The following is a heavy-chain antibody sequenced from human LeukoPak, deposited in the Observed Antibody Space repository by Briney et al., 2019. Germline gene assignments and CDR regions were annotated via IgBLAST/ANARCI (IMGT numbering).Heavy chain of an antibody. CDR2: INSDGSST. CDR1: GFTFSSYW. Sequence: SGGALRLSCAASGFTFSSYWMHWVRQAPGKGLVWVSRINSDGSSTSYADSVKGRFTISRDNAKNTLYLQMNRLRAEDTAVYYCASEGVYDSSVYVDPWGQGTLVTVSS. CDR3: ASEGVYDSSVYVDP. V-gene: IGHV3-74*01. J-gene: IGHJ5*02. D-gene: IGHD3-22*01.